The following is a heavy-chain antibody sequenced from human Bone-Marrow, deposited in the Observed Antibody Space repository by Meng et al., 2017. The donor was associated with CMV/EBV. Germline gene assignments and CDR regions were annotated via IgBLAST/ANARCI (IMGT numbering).Heavy chain of an antibody. CDR3: ARQLNSEVSPIDS. CDR2: ISGYSSTT. D-gene: IGHD4-23*01. V-gene: IGHV1-18*01. Sequence: ASVKVSCKASGYTLNTSGFSWVRQAPGQGLEWMGWISGYSSTTKYAQNFQGRITMTTDTTTSTTYMELRSLRSDDTAIYYCARQLNSEVSPIDSCGQGTLVTVSS. J-gene: IGHJ4*02. CDR1: GYTLNTSG.